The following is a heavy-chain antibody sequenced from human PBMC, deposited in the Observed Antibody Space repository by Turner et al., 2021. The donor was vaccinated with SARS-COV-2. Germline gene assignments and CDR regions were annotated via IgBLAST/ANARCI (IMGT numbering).Heavy chain of an antibody. CDR1: DGSRNNFY. CDR3: ARGYGREDACYSNPDY. J-gene: IGHJ4*02. CDR2: IYPSGET. V-gene: IGHV4-59*01. D-gene: IGHD2-21*02. Sequence: QVQLQDSAPGLVKPSETLSLTCTVADGSRNNFYCSWIRQPPGKGLEWIGQIYPSGETKYNPAIKSRVTFSIDTTKNQFSLRLTSVSAEEAADYCCARGYGREDACYSNPDYWGPGTLVTVSS.